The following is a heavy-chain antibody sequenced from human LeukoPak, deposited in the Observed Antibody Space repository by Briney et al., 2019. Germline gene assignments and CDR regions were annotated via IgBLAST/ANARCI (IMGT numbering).Heavy chain of an antibody. V-gene: IGHV4-30-4*01. CDR3: ARHVSIRRPFDY. CDR1: GGSISSGDYY. CDR2: IYYSGST. D-gene: IGHD5/OR15-5a*01. Sequence: SETLSLTCTVFGGSISSGDYYWSWIRQPPGKGLEWIGYIYYSGSTYYNPSLKSRVTISVDTSKNQFSLKLSSVTAADTAVYYCARHVSIRRPFDYWGQGTLVTVSS. J-gene: IGHJ4*02.